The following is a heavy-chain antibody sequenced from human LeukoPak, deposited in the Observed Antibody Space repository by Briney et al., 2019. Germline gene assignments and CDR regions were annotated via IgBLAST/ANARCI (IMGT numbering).Heavy chain of an antibody. Sequence: SETLSLTCTVSGGSISSYYWSWIRQPPGKGLEWIGYIYYSGSTNYNPSLKSRVTISVDTSKNQFSLKLSSVTAADTAVYYCARHDTHYYGMDVWGQGTTVTVSS. J-gene: IGHJ6*02. D-gene: IGHD2-15*01. CDR3: ARHDTHYYGMDV. V-gene: IGHV4-59*08. CDR2: IYYSGST. CDR1: GGSISSYY.